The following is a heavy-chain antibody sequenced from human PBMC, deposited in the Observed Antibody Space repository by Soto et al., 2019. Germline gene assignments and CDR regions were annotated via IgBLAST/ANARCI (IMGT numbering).Heavy chain of an antibody. Sequence: GESLKISCKGSGYSFTSYLIGWVRQMPGKGLEWTGIIYPGDSDTRYSPSFQGQVTISADKSISTAYLQWSSLKASDTAMYYCAIVATYYDFWSGYEPDYSYGMDVLGRGTTVTLCS. V-gene: IGHV5-51*01. CDR3: AIVATYYDFWSGYEPDYSYGMDV. J-gene: IGHJ6*01. CDR1: GYSFTSYL. D-gene: IGHD3-3*01. CDR2: IYPGDSDT.